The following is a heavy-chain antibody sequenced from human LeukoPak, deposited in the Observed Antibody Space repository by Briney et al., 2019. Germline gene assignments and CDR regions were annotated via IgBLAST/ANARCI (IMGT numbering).Heavy chain of an antibody. D-gene: IGHD3-10*02. Sequence: GGSLRLSCAASGFTFNDYGMSWVRQAPGKGLEWVSGINWNGGSTGYADSVKGRFTISRDNAKNSLYLQMNSLRAEDTALYYCAELGITMIGGVWGKGTTVTIPS. CDR3: AELGITMIGGV. J-gene: IGHJ6*04. V-gene: IGHV3-20*04. CDR1: GFTFNDYG. CDR2: INWNGGST.